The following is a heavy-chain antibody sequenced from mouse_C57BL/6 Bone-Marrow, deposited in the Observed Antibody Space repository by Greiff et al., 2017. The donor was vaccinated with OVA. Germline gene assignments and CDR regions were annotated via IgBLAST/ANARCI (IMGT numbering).Heavy chain of an antibody. Sequence: VQLQQSVAELVRPGASVKLSCTASGFNIKNTYMHWVKQRPEQGLEWIGRIDPANDNTKYAPKFQGKATMTADTSSNTAYLQLSSLSSEDTAVYWCARGNLGRRFYAMDYWGQGTSVTVSS. CDR1: GFNIKNTY. V-gene: IGHV14-3*01. CDR3: ARGNLGRRFYAMDY. CDR2: IDPANDNT. J-gene: IGHJ4*01. D-gene: IGHD1-1*01.